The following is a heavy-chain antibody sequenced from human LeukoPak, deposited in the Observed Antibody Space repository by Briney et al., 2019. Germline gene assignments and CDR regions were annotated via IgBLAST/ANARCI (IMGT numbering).Heavy chain of an antibody. V-gene: IGHV4-34*01. D-gene: IGHD5-18*01. J-gene: IGHJ4*02. CDR2: INHSGST. Sequence: SETLSLTCAVYGGSFSGYYWSWIHQPPGKGLEWIGEINHSGSTNYNPSLKSRVTISVDTSKNQFSLKLSSVTAADTAVYYCARGQRGYSYAVDYWGQGTLVTVSS. CDR1: GGSFSGYY. CDR3: ARGQRGYSYAVDY.